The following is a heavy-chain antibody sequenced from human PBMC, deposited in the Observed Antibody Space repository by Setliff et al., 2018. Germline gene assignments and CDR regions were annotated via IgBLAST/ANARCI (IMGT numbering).Heavy chain of an antibody. Sequence: PGESLKISCVASGLTFGAYTLTWVRQAPGKGLEFVSGVDQGANTYYGDSVKGRFTISRDNSQNTVYLQMTNLRVEDTAIYYCAKDRVPDGKWDFDSSGPGIQVTVSS. CDR1: GLTFGAYT. D-gene: IGHD2-8*01. J-gene: IGHJ4*02. CDR2: VDQGANT. CDR3: AKDRVPDGKWDFDS. V-gene: IGHV3-23*01.